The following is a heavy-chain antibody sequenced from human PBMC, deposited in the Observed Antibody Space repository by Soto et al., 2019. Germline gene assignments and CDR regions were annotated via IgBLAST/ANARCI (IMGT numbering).Heavy chain of an antibody. Sequence: GGSLRLSCAASGFTFSSYDMHWVRQAPGKGLEWVSAIGTAGDTYYPGSVKGRFTISRENAKNSLYLQMNSLRAGDTAVYYCARGVSGWYTGYMDVWGKGTTVTVSS. D-gene: IGHD6-19*01. V-gene: IGHV3-13*01. CDR3: ARGVSGWYTGYMDV. CDR2: IGTAGDT. J-gene: IGHJ6*03. CDR1: GFTFSSYD.